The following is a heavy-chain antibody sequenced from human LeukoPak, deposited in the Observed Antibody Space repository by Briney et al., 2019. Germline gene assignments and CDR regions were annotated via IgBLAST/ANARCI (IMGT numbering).Heavy chain of an antibody. CDR2: VYYSGTT. CDR1: GGSISNNSYY. Sequence: SETLSLTCTVSGGSISNNSYYWGWIRQSPGKGLEWIASVYYSGTTYYNPSLKSRVTISADTSENQFSLKLTPVTAADTAMYYCARHKGYSTPLNWFDPWGQGTLVTVSS. J-gene: IGHJ5*02. CDR3: ARHKGYSTPLNWFDP. D-gene: IGHD6-13*01. V-gene: IGHV4-39*01.